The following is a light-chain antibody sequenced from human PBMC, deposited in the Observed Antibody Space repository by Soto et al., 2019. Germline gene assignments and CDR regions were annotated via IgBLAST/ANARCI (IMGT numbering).Light chain of an antibody. CDR2: GAS. V-gene: IGKV3-15*01. Sequence: AQCRATLPLSPGKRATLPCSARQSVTMNLARYQQNPVQAPSLLIYGASARATGISARFSGSGSGTEFTLTNCSLQSEDFGVYLSQQYNNLPQTFCQGT. CDR1: QSVTMN. J-gene: IGKJ1*01. CDR3: QQYNNLPQT.